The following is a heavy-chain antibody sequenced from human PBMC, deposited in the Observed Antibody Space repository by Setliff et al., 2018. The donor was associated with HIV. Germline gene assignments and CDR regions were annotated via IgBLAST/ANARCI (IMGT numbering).Heavy chain of an antibody. CDR1: GGSISSSSHY. CDR3: ARPRYTYGTPPAFDI. J-gene: IGHJ3*02. CDR2: IYFSGST. Sequence: PSETLSLTCTVSGGSISSSSHYWGWIRQPPGKGLACIGSIYFSGSTYYNPSLKSRVTISVDTSKNQFSLKLSSVTAADTAVYYCARPRYTYGTPPAFDIWGRGTVVTVSS. D-gene: IGHD5-18*01. V-gene: IGHV4-39*01.